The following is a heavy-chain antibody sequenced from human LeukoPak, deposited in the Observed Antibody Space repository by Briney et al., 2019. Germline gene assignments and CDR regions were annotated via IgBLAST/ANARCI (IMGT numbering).Heavy chain of an antibody. CDR1: GFTFSNYW. V-gene: IGHV3-7*01. D-gene: IGHD3-10*01. CDR2: IKGDGSEK. CDR3: VRDSGFRSLDY. Sequence: QAWGSLSLACTASGFTFSNYWMTWVRQTPGKGLEWLAQIKGDGSEKYFVDSVKGRFTISRDNAKNSLYLQMNSLRADDTAVYFCVRDSGFRSLDYWGQGTMVTVSS. J-gene: IGHJ4*02.